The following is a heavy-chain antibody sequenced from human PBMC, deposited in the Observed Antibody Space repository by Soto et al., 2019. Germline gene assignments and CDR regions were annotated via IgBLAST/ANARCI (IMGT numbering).Heavy chain of an antibody. Sequence: GGSLRLSCAASGFTFSSYWMSWVRQAPGKGLEWVANIKQDGSEKYYVDSVKGRFTISRDNAKNSLYLQMNSLRAEDTAVYYCAREGEWLRFLRPFDYWGQGTLVTVSS. CDR1: GFTFSSYW. CDR3: AREGEWLRFLRPFDY. CDR2: IKQDGSEK. D-gene: IGHD5-12*01. V-gene: IGHV3-7*01. J-gene: IGHJ4*02.